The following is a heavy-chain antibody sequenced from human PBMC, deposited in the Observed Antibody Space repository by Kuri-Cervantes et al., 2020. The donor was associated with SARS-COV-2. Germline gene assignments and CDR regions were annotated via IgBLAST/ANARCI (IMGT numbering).Heavy chain of an antibody. J-gene: IGHJ4*02. CDR3: AKDHDNEFGELLSHY. V-gene: IGHV4-34*01. Sequence: SETLSLTCAVYGGSFSGYYWSWTRQPPGKGLEWIGSIYYSGSTYYNPSLKSRVTISVDTSKNQFSLKLSSVTAADTAVYYCAKDHDNEFGELLSHYWGQGTLVTVSS. CDR1: GGSFSGYY. D-gene: IGHD3-10*01. CDR2: IYYSGST.